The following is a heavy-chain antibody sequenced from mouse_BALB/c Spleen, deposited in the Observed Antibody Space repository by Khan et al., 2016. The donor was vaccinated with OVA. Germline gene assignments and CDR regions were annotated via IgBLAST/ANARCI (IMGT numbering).Heavy chain of an antibody. Sequence: VQLQQSGAELVRSGASVKLSCTATGFYIKDYYMHWVNQRPEQGLEWIGGIDPENGDIEYAPKFQGKATMTADKSSNTAYLQLSSLTSEDTAVYYCNPLPPCFAYWGQGTLVTVSA. V-gene: IGHV14-4*02. CDR2: IDPENGDI. CDR1: GFYIKDYY. J-gene: IGHJ3*01. CDR3: NPLPPCFAY.